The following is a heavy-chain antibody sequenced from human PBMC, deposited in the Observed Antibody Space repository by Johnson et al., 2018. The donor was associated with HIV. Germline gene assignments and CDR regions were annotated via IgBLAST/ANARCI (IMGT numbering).Heavy chain of an antibody. J-gene: IGHJ3*02. V-gene: IGHV3-23*01. Sequence: VQLMESGGGLVQPGRSLRLSCAASGFTFDDYAMHWVRQAPGKGLEWVSAISGSGGSTYYADSVKGRFTISRDNSKNTLYLQMNRLRAEDTAVYYCAKAERITMIVVVISAFDIWGQGTMVTVSS. CDR2: ISGSGGST. CDR3: AKAERITMIVVVISAFDI. D-gene: IGHD3-22*01. CDR1: GFTFDDYA.